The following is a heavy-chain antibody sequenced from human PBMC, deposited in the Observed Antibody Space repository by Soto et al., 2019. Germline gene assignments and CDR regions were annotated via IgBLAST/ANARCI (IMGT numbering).Heavy chain of an antibody. V-gene: IGHV4-59*08. CDR2: IYYSGST. Sequence: SETLSLTCTVSGGSISSYYWSWIRQPPGKGLEWIGYIYYSGSTNYNPSLKSRVTISVDTSKNQFSLKLSSVTAADTAVYYCARHSYSSSWSDFDYWGQGTLVTVSS. D-gene: IGHD6-13*01. J-gene: IGHJ4*02. CDR3: ARHSYSSSWSDFDY. CDR1: GGSISSYY.